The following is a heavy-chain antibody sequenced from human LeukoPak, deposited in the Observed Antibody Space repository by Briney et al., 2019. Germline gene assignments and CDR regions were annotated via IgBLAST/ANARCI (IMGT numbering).Heavy chain of an antibody. CDR2: IIPSFGTA. CDR3: ASSSYYGSGKHYYYYYMDV. J-gene: IGHJ6*03. CDR1: GGTFSSYA. D-gene: IGHD3-10*01. Sequence: SVNVSCKASGGTFSSYAISWVRQAPGPGLEWMGGIIPSFGTADYAQKFQGRVTITADESTSTAYIELSSLRSEDTAVYYCASSSYYGSGKHYYYYYMDVWGKGTTVTISS. V-gene: IGHV1-69*13.